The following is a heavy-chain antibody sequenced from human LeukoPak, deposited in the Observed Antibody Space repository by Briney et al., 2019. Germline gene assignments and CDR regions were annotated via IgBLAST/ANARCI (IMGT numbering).Heavy chain of an antibody. CDR1: GYTFTAYY. V-gene: IGHV1-2*06. Sequence: GASVKVSCXASGYTFTAYYMHWVRQVRGQGLEWMGRINPNSGDTDYAQKFQGRVIMTRDTSISKAYMEVSRLRSDDTAVYYCARVDSGHDYGPSWGQGTTVTVSS. CDR2: INPNSGDT. D-gene: IGHD5-12*01. J-gene: IGHJ3*01. CDR3: ARVDSGHDYGPS.